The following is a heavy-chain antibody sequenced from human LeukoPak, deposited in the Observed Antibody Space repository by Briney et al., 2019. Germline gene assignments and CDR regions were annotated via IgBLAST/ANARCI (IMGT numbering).Heavy chain of an antibody. D-gene: IGHD6-19*01. CDR3: ARVGYSSGRYVGPAYYGMDV. CDR1: GFTVSSNY. V-gene: IGHV3-53*04. CDR2: IYSGGST. Sequence: PGGSLRLSCAASGFTVSSNYMSWVRQAPGKGLEWVSVIYSGGSTYYADSVKGRFTISRHNSKNTLYLQMNSLRAEDTAVYYCARVGYSSGRYVGPAYYGMDVWGQGTTVTVSS. J-gene: IGHJ6*02.